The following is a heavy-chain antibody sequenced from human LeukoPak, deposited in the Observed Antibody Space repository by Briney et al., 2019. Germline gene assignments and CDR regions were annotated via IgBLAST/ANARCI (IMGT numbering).Heavy chain of an antibody. CDR2: IYYSGST. D-gene: IGHD6-19*01. CDR3: AQKEVYSSGWYSDY. CDR1: GGSISSSSYY. Sequence: SETLSLTCTVSGGSISSSSYYWGWIRQPPGKGLEWIGSIYYSGSTYYNPSLKSRVTISVDTSKNQFSLKRSSVTAADTAVYYCAQKEVYSSGWYSDYWGQGTLVTVSS. V-gene: IGHV4-39*07. J-gene: IGHJ4*02.